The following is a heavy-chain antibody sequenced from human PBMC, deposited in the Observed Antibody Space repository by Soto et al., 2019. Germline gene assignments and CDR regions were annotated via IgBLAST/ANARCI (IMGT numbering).Heavy chain of an antibody. D-gene: IGHD4-17*01. J-gene: IGHJ4*02. CDR1: GGSISSSSYY. CDR2: IYYSGST. CDR3: ARLRPTVTTAGSSYYFDY. Sequence: PSETLSLTCTVSGGSISSSSYYWGWIRQPPGKGLEWIGSIYYSGSTYYNPSLKSRVTISVDTSKNQFSLKLSSVTAADTAVYYCARLRPTVTTAGSSYYFDYRGQGTLVTVSS. V-gene: IGHV4-39*01.